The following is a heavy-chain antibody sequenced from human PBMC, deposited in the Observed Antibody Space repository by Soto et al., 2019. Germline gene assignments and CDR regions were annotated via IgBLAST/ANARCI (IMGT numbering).Heavy chain of an antibody. J-gene: IGHJ4*02. CDR3: AKDSWYFDL. V-gene: IGHV3-74*01. D-gene: IGHD6-13*01. CDR2: IDTSGHST. CDR1: GFVFTNFW. Sequence: GGSLRLSCEASGFVFTNFWMHWVRHVPGKGLVWVARIDTSGHSTNYAESVKGRFTISRDNAKNTVSLHMNSLRVEDTGVYYCAKDSWYFDLWSQGSQVTVSS.